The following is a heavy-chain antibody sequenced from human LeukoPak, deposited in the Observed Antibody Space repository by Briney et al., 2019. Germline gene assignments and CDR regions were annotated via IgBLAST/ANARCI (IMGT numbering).Heavy chain of an antibody. Sequence: SVKVSCKASGGTFSSYAISWVRQAPGQGLEWMGGIIPIFGTANYAQKFQGRVTITADKSTSTAYMELSSLRSEDTAVYYCVYYYDSSGYSFFDYWGQGTLVTVSS. CDR3: VYYYDSSGYSFFDY. V-gene: IGHV1-69*06. J-gene: IGHJ4*02. CDR1: GGTFSSYA. CDR2: IIPIFGTA. D-gene: IGHD3-22*01.